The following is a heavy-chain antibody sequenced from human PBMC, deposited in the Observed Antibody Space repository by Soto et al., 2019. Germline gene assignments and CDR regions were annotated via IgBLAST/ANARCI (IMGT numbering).Heavy chain of an antibody. D-gene: IGHD6-19*01. J-gene: IGHJ6*02. CDR1: GYTFTGYY. V-gene: IGHV1-2*02. CDR2: INPNSGST. CDR3: ARDVGSIASGWYGV. Sequence: ASVKVSCKASGYTFTGYYMHWVRQPPGQGLEWMGWINPNSGSTNYAQKFQGRVTMTRDTSISTAYMELSRLRSDDTAVYYCARDVGSIASGWYGVWGPGTTVTVSS.